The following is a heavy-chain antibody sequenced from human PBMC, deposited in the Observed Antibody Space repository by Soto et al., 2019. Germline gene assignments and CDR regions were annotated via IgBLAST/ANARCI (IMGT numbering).Heavy chain of an antibody. J-gene: IGHJ3*02. Sequence: PGGSLRLSCAASGFTFSSYWMSWVRQAPGKGLEWVANIKQDGSEKYYVDSVKGRFTISRDNAKNSLYLQMNSLRAEDTAVYYCARETGTTSEFAFDIWGQGTMVTVSS. CDR3: ARETGTTSEFAFDI. CDR2: IKQDGSEK. CDR1: GFTFSSYW. V-gene: IGHV3-7*03. D-gene: IGHD1-7*01.